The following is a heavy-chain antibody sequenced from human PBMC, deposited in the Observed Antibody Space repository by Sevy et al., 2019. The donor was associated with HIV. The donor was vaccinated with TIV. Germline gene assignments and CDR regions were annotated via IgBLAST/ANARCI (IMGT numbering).Heavy chain of an antibody. D-gene: IGHD2-8*01. J-gene: IGHJ4*02. CDR3: ARRSCTSGICYLDY. Sequence: GESLKISCKGSGYSFTRYWIAWVRQMPGKGLEWMGIIYPDDSETRYSPSFQGQVTISADKSISTAYLQWSSLRASDSAMYYCARRSCTSGICYLDYWGQGNLVTVSS. V-gene: IGHV5-51*01. CDR1: GYSFTRYW. CDR2: IYPDDSET.